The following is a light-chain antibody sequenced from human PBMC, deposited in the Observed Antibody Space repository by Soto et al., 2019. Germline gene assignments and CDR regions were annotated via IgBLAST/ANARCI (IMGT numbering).Light chain of an antibody. CDR3: QQYNSFSGT. CDR1: QSVSSW. J-gene: IGKJ1*01. Sequence: DPPMTQSPSTLSASVAATVTLTCRASQSVSSWLAWYQQKPGEAPKLLIYDASTLASGVPSRFSGSGSGTEFTLTISSLQPDDFATYYCQQYNSFSGTFGQGTKVDI. CDR2: DAS. V-gene: IGKV1-5*01.